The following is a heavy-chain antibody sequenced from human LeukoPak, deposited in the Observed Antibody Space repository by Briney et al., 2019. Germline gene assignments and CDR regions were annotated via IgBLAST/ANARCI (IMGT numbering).Heavy chain of an antibody. CDR3: ARSPGSGSYYNAIDY. J-gene: IGHJ4*02. CDR2: ISSSGSTI. Sequence: GGSLRLSCAASGFTFSDYCMGWIRQAPGKGLEWVSYISSSGSTIYYADSVKGRFTISRDNAKNSLYLQMNSLRAEDTAVYYCARSPGSGSYYNAIDYWGQGTLVTVSS. CDR1: GFTFSDYC. V-gene: IGHV3-11*04. D-gene: IGHD3-10*01.